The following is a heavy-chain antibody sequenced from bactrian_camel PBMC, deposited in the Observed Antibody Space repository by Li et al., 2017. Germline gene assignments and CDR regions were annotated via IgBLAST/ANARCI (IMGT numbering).Heavy chain of an antibody. J-gene: IGHJ6*01. Sequence: DVQLVESGGGSVQAGGSLRLSCAASGYTYSTNYMSWFRQAPGEEREGLATLDSSGITHYADSVKGRFTISKDNVKNILYLQMNGLKPEDSALYRCAASWDVTALEALGRIARPEFGYWGEGTQVTVS. CDR3: AASWDVTALEALGRIARPEFGY. CDR2: LDSSGIT. CDR1: GYTYSTNY. D-gene: IGHD5*01. V-gene: IGHV3S40*01.